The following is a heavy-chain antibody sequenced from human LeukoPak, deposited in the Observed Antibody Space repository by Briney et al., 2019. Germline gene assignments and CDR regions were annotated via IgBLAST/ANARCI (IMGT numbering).Heavy chain of an antibody. J-gene: IGHJ3*02. CDR3: ASWPLKYSSFDSGSSDVFDI. CDR2: MNPNSGNT. D-gene: IGHD3-10*01. Sequence: ASVKVSCKASGYTFTSYDINWVRQATGQGLEWMGWMNPNSGNTGYAQKFQGRVTITSDRPMSTAYMELNSLRSEDTAMYYCASWPLKYSSFDSGSSDVFDIWGQGTMVTVSS. V-gene: IGHV1-8*01. CDR1: GYTFTSYD.